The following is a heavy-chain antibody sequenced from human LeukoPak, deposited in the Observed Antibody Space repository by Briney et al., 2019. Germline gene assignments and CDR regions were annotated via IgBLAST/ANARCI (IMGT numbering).Heavy chain of an antibody. Sequence: SQTLSLTCTVSGGSISIYYWSWIRQPPGKGLEWIGYIYNSGSTNYNPSLRSRVTISVDTSKNQFSLKLNSVTAADTAVYYCVRDRELTYWSQGTLVTVSS. CDR3: VRDRELTY. V-gene: IGHV4-59*01. CDR2: IYNSGST. CDR1: GGSISIYY. D-gene: IGHD1-26*01. J-gene: IGHJ4*02.